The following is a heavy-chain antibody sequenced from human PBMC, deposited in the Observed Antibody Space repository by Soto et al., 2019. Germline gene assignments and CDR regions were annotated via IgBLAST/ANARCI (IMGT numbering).Heavy chain of an antibody. Sequence: QVTLKESGPVLVKPPETLTLTCTVSGFSLTNTRVGVGWIRQPPGKALEWLAHIFSNDDKSYSTSLKNRLTISKDTSNSQVVLTMTNMDPVDTATYYCARTLRYDFWSGYFDYWGQGTLVTVSS. D-gene: IGHD3-3*01. CDR3: ARTLRYDFWSGYFDY. CDR2: IFSNDDK. J-gene: IGHJ4*02. CDR1: GFSLTNTRVG. V-gene: IGHV2-26*01.